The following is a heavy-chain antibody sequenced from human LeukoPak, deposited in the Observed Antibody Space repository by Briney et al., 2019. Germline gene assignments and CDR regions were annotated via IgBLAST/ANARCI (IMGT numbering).Heavy chain of an antibody. D-gene: IGHD3-22*01. Sequence: PSETLSLTCTVSGGSISSHYWSWIRQPAGKGLEWIGRIYTSGSTNYNPSLKSRVTMSIDTSKNQFSLKLSSVTAADTAVYYCARGPMGSGYSDFDYWGQGTLVTVSS. J-gene: IGHJ4*02. V-gene: IGHV4-4*07. CDR2: IYTSGST. CDR1: GGSISSHY. CDR3: ARGPMGSGYSDFDY.